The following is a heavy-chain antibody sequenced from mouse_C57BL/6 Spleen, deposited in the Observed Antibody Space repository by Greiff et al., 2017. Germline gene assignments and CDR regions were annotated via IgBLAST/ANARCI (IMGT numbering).Heavy chain of an antibody. CDR3: ARDYDYLFAY. CDR1: GFTFSDYG. J-gene: IGHJ3*01. CDR2: ISSGSSTI. D-gene: IGHD2-4*01. Sequence: EVKVVESGGGLVKPGGSLKLSCAASGFTFSDYGMHWVRQAPEKGLEWVAYISSGSSTIYYADTVKGRFTISRDNAKNTLFLQMTSLRSEDTAMYYCARDYDYLFAYWGQGTLVTVSA. V-gene: IGHV5-17*01.